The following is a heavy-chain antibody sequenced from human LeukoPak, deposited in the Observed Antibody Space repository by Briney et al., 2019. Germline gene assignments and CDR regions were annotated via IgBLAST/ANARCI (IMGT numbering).Heavy chain of an antibody. CDR2: ISGSGGST. J-gene: IGHJ6*03. Sequence: PGGSLRLSCAASGFTFSSYAMSWVRQAPGKGLEWVSAISGSGGSTYYADSVKGRFTISRDNAKNSLYLQMNSLRAEDTAVYYCARGTTALMDVWGKGTTVTVSS. D-gene: IGHD2-21*02. CDR1: GFTFSSYA. V-gene: IGHV3-23*01. CDR3: ARGTTALMDV.